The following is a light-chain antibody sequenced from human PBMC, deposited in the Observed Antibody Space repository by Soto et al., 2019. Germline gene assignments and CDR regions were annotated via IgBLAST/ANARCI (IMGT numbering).Light chain of an antibody. CDR3: QQYNSASHT. V-gene: IGKV1-5*01. CDR1: QNINKW. Sequence: DIDMTQFPSTLSASVGGRVTITCRASQNINKWLAWYQQKPGRAPHLLIYDASNLESGVPSRFSGSASGTEFSLTISDLQPDDFATYYCQQYNSASHTFGQGTKLEIK. CDR2: DAS. J-gene: IGKJ2*01.